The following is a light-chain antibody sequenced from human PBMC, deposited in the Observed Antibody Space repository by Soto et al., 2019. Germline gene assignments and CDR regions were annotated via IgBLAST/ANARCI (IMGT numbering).Light chain of an antibody. CDR2: ENN. J-gene: IGLJ1*01. CDR1: GSNIGRDA. CDR3: AGWDGSLKGFV. V-gene: IGLV1-44*01. Sequence: QSALTQPPSASGAPGQRVTISWSGSGSNIGRDAVNWYQQVPGTAPKLLIYENNHRPSGVPDRFSGSKSGTSASLVISGLQSEDEAEYFCAGWDGSLKGFVFGTGTKVTVL.